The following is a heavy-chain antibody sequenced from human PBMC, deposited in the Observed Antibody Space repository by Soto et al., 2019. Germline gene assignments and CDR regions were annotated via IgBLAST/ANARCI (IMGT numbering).Heavy chain of an antibody. CDR2: IYNSGRY. CDR3: AIQVVDGAVAGSGSFDY. D-gene: IGHD3-10*01. CDR1: GGFI. J-gene: IGHJ4*02. V-gene: IGHV4-59*08. Sequence: SETLSLTCTVSGGFIWGWIRQSPDKGLEWIGYIYNSGRYNYNPSLESRLTISPDTSKNQFSLKLSSVTAADTGVYYCAIQVVDGAVAGSGSFDYWGQGALVTVSS.